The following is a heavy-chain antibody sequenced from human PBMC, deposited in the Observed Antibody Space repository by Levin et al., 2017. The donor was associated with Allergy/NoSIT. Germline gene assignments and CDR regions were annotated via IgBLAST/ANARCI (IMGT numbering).Heavy chain of an antibody. CDR3: AKEMIFGLGSNYGMDV. V-gene: IGHV3-30*18. J-gene: IGHJ6*02. CDR2: ISDDGSNN. D-gene: IGHD3-10*01. CDR1: GFTFSSYG. Sequence: GGSLRLSCAASGFTFSSYGMNWVRQAPGKGLEWVSFISDDGSNNYYPESVKGRFTISRDNAKNTLYLQMNSLRPDDTAVYYCAKEMIFGLGSNYGMDVWGQGTTVTVSS.